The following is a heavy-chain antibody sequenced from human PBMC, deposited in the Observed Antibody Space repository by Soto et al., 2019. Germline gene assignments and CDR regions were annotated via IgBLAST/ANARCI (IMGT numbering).Heavy chain of an antibody. V-gene: IGHV1-46*01. CDR1: GYTFTNYY. Sequence: ASVKVSCKSSGYTFTNYYMHWVRQAPGQGLEWLGIINPVGGTTSYAQKFQGRVTLTRDTSTSTVYLEMSSLTSEDTAVYFCARGVNYDVLTGPKYYGMDVWGQGTTVTVSS. D-gene: IGHD3-9*01. J-gene: IGHJ6*02. CDR3: ARGVNYDVLTGPKYYGMDV. CDR2: INPVGGTT.